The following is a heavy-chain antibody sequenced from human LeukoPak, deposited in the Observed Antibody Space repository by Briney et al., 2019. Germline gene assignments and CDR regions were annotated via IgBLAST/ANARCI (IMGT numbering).Heavy chain of an antibody. CDR2: MNPNSGNT. V-gene: IGHV1-8*01. CDR3: AMQWLVRDSDAFDI. J-gene: IGHJ3*02. Sequence: ASVKVSCKASGYAFTSYDINWVRQATGQGLEWMGWMNPNSGNTGYAQKFQGRVTMTRNTSISTAYMELSSLRSEDTAVYYCAMQWLVRDSDAFDIWGQGTMVTVSS. CDR1: GYAFTSYD. D-gene: IGHD6-19*01.